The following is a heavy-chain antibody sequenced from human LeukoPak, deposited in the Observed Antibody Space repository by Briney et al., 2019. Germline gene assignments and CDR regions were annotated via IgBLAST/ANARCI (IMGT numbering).Heavy chain of an antibody. CDR3: ARVDPLVVVPAAPDY. Sequence: GASVKVSCKAAGYTFTSYGISLVRQAPGQGLEWMGWISAYNGNTNYAQKLQGRVTMTTDTSTSAAYMELRSLRSDDTAVYYCARVDPLVVVPAAPDYWGQGTLVTVSS. CDR2: ISAYNGNT. CDR1: GYTFTSYG. J-gene: IGHJ4*02. V-gene: IGHV1-18*01. D-gene: IGHD2-2*01.